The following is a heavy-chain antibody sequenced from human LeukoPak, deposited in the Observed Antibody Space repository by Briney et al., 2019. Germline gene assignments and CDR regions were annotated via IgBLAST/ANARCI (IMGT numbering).Heavy chain of an antibody. D-gene: IGHD6-13*01. J-gene: IGHJ4*02. CDR3: ARKGSSSWTFDY. V-gene: IGHV4-59*01. CDR2: IYYSGST. Sequence: SETLSLTCTVSGGSISSYYWSWIRQPPGKGLEWIGYIYYSGSTNYNPSLKSRVTISVDTSKNQFSLKLSSVTAAGTAVYYCARKGSSSWTFDYWGQGTLVTVSS. CDR1: GGSISSYY.